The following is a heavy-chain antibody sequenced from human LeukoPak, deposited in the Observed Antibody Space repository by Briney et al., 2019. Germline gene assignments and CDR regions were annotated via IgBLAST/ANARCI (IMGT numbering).Heavy chain of an antibody. J-gene: IGHJ4*02. CDR2: ISTSGSII. V-gene: IGHV3-11*01. D-gene: IGHD3-22*01. Sequence: GGSLRLSCAASGFTFSDYYMSWIRQAPGKGLEWVSYISTSGSIIYYADSVKGRSTISRDNAKNSLHVQMNSLRVEDTAVYYCVRGGYYDSSGHESYWGQGTLVTVSS. CDR3: VRGGYYDSSGHESY. CDR1: GFTFSDYY.